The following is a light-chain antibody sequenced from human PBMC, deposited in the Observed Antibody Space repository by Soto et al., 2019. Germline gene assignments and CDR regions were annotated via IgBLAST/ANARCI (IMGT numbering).Light chain of an antibody. J-gene: IGKJ5*01. CDR3: QQRSNWPPRIT. V-gene: IGKV3-11*01. CDR1: QSVSRY. CDR2: DAS. Sequence: IVCTQSPATLSLSPGERATLSSRPTQSVSRYLALYQLNPYQAHRLLIYDASNRATGIPARFSGSGSGTDFTLTISSLEPEDFAVCYCQQRSNWPPRITFGQGTRLEIK.